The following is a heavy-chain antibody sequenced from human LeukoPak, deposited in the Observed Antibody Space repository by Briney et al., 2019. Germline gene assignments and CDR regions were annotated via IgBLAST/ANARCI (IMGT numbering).Heavy chain of an antibody. V-gene: IGHV1-18*01. CDR1: GYTFTGYG. CDR3: ARDTPLNPSGSYDY. D-gene: IGHD3-10*01. CDR2: ISAYNGNT. J-gene: IGHJ4*02. Sequence: ASVKVSCKASGYTFTGYGISWVRQAPGQGLEWMGWISAYNGNTNYAQKLQGRVTMTTDTSTSTAYMELRSLRSDDTAVYYCARDTPLNPSGSYDYWGQGTLVTVSS.